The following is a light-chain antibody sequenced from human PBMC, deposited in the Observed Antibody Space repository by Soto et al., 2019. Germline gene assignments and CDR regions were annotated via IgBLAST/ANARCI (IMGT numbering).Light chain of an antibody. V-gene: IGKV3-15*01. CDR2: GAS. CDR1: QSVSSN. CDR3: QQYNIWPPYT. Sequence: EIVMTQSPATLSVSPGERATLSCRASQSVSSNLAWYQQKPGQAPRLLIYGASTRATGIPARFSGSGSGTEFTLPISSLQSEDFAVYYCQQYNIWPPYTFGPGTKLEIK. J-gene: IGKJ2*01.